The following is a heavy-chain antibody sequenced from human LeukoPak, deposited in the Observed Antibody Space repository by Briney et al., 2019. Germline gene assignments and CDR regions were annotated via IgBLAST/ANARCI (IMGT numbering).Heavy chain of an antibody. CDR3: ARGKDVVAAESTFDY. V-gene: IGHV3-30*04. J-gene: IGHJ4*02. CDR2: ISYDGSNK. D-gene: IGHD2-15*01. CDR1: GFTFSSYA. Sequence: GGSLRLSCAAYGFTFSSYAMHWVRQAPGKGLEWVAVISYDGSNKYYADSVKGRFTISRDNSKNTLYLQMNSLRAEDTAVYYCARGKDVVAAESTFDYWGQGTLVTVSS.